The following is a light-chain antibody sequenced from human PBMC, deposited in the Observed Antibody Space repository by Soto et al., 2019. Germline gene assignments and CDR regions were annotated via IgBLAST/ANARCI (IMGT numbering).Light chain of an antibody. V-gene: IGKV3-11*01. CDR1: QSVSSY. Sequence: EIVLTQSPATLSLSPGERATLSCRASQSVSSYLAWYQQRPGQAPRLLIYDASNRATGIPARFSGSGSGTDFTLTISSLEPEDFAVYYWQQRSNWPPWTFGQGTKVEL. CDR2: DAS. J-gene: IGKJ1*01. CDR3: QQRSNWPPWT.